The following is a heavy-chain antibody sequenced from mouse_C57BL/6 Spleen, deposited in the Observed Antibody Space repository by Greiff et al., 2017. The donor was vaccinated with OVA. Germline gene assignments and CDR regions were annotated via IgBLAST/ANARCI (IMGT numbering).Heavy chain of an antibody. D-gene: IGHD1-1*01. Sequence: QVQLQQPGAELVRPGSSVKLSCKASGYTFTSYWMDWVKQRPGQGLEWIGNIYPSDSETHYNQKFKDKATLTVDKSSSTAYMQLSSLTSEDSAVYDCARLLGNYLDYWGQGTTLTVSS. V-gene: IGHV1-61*01. CDR3: ARLLGNYLDY. CDR2: IYPSDSET. CDR1: GYTFTSYW. J-gene: IGHJ2*01.